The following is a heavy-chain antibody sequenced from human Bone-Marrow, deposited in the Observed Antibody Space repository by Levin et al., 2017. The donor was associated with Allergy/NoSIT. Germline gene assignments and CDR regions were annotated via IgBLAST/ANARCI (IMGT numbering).Heavy chain of an antibody. CDR3: ARGRLDTAMVFSDAFDI. Sequence: SETLSLTCAVYGGSFSGYYWSWIRQPPGKGLEWIGEINHSGSTNYNPSLKSRVTISVDTSKNQFSLKLSSVTAADTAVYYCARGRLDTAMVFSDAFDIWGQGTMVTVSS. V-gene: IGHV4-34*01. CDR2: INHSGST. D-gene: IGHD5-18*01. CDR1: GGSFSGYY. J-gene: IGHJ3*02.